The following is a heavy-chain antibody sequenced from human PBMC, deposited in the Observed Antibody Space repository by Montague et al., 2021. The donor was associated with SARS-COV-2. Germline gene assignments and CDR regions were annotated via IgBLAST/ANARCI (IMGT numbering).Heavy chain of an antibody. CDR1: GGSFSGYY. Sequence: SETLSLTCGVYGGSFSGYYWSWIRQPPGKGLEWIWEINHSGGTNYNPSLKSRVTISMDTSKNQLSLNLTSVTAADTAVYYCAGDSWGIIAFDIWGQGTMVTVSS. CDR3: AGDSWGIIAFDI. CDR2: INHSGGT. V-gene: IGHV4-34*01. D-gene: IGHD3-10*01. J-gene: IGHJ3*02.